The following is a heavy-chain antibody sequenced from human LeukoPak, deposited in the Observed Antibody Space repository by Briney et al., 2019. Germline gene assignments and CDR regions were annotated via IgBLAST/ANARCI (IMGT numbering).Heavy chain of an antibody. V-gene: IGHV3-30*02. D-gene: IGHD5-12*01. CDR3: ARDAAATGGYSGYDYPGGRLGGFDY. CDR2: IRYDGSTK. Sequence: PGGSLRLSCAASGFAFSYYDMHWVRQAAGKGLEWVAFIRYDGSTKYSAASVKGRFSVSRDNSKNTLYLQMNSLRAEDTAVYYCARDAAATGGYSGYDYPGGRLGGFDYWGQGTLVTVSS. J-gene: IGHJ4*02. CDR1: GFAFSYYD.